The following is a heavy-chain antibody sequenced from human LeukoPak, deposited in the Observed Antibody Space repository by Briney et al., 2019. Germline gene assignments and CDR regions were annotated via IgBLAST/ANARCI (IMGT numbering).Heavy chain of an antibody. Sequence: GGSLRLSCAASGFTFSSNAMSWVRQAPGKGLECVSAISGSTGSTFYADSVRGRFTISRDNSKSTLYLQMNSLRAEDTAIYYCAKDLHGVAVPDYWGQGTLVTVSS. CDR2: ISGSTGST. CDR1: GFTFSSNA. CDR3: AKDLHGVAVPDY. J-gene: IGHJ4*02. D-gene: IGHD6-19*01. V-gene: IGHV3-23*01.